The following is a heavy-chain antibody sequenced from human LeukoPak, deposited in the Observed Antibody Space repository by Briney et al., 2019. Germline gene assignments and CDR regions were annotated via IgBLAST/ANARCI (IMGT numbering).Heavy chain of an antibody. CDR3: ARGGGVEYYDSSGYYNALDYWYFDL. V-gene: IGHV4-4*07. CDR2: IYTSGST. Sequence: SETLSLTCTVSGGSISSYYWSWIRQPAGKGLEWIGRIYTSGSTNYNPSLKSRVTMSADTSKNQFSLKLSSVTAADTAVYYCARGGGVEYYDSSGYYNALDYWYFDLWGRGTLVTVSS. J-gene: IGHJ2*01. CDR1: GGSISSYY. D-gene: IGHD3-22*01.